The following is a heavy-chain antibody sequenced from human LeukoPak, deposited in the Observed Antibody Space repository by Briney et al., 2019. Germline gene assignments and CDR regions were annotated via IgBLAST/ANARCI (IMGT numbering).Heavy chain of an antibody. CDR3: ARDGAAAGIDGGFYYYYMDV. CDR2: IYYSGST. Sequence: SQTLSLTCTVSGGSISSGGYYWGWIRQHPGKSLKWIGYIYYSGSTYYNPSLKSRVTISVDTSKNQFPLKLSSETAADTAVYYCARDGAAAGIDGGFYYYYMDVWGKGTTVTVSS. D-gene: IGHD6-13*01. CDR1: GGSISSGGYY. V-gene: IGHV4-31*03. J-gene: IGHJ6*03.